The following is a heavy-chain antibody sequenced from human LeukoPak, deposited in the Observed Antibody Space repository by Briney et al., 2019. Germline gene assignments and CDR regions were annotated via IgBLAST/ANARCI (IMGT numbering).Heavy chain of an antibody. CDR2: NNPIGGST. D-gene: IGHD3-3*01. V-gene: IGHV1-46*01. Sequence: ASVKVSCKASGYIFTSYYMHWVRQAPGQRIEWMGINNPIGGSTTYAQKFQGRVTMTRDTSTSTVYMELSSLRSEDTAVYYCARVNNFWSGYFDSWGQGTLVTVSS. J-gene: IGHJ4*02. CDR3: ARVNNFWSGYFDS. CDR1: GYIFTSYY.